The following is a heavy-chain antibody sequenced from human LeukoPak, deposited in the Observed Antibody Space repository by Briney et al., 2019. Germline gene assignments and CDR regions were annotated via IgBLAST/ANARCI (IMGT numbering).Heavy chain of an antibody. CDR2: INPSGGST. CDR3: ARDSSNSGWYDY. J-gene: IGHJ4*02. D-gene: IGHD6-13*01. Sequence: ASVKVSCKASGYTFPNYYMHWVRQAPGQGLEWMGIINPSGGSTSYAQKFQGRVTMTRDTSTSAVYMELSSLRSEDTAVYYCARDSSNSGWYDYWGQGTLVTVSS. CDR1: GYTFPNYY. V-gene: IGHV1-46*01.